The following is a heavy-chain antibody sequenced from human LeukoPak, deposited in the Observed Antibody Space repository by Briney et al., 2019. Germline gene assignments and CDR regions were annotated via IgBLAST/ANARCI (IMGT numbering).Heavy chain of an antibody. V-gene: IGHV3-48*03. D-gene: IGHD1-1*01. J-gene: IGHJ4*02. CDR1: GFTFSSYE. CDR3: ARGGQGNWPTPFDY. CDR2: ISSSGSTI. Sequence: GGSLRLSCAASGFTFSSYEMNWVRQAPGKGLEWVSYISSSGSTIYCADSVKGRFTISRDNAKNSLYLQMNSLRDEDTAVYYCARGGQGNWPTPFDYWGQGTLVTVSS.